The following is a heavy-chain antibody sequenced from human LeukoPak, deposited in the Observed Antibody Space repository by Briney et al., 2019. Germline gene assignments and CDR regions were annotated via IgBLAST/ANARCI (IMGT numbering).Heavy chain of an antibody. D-gene: IGHD3-3*01. CDR3: ARDFWQQGDDS. J-gene: IGHJ5*01. CDR2: ISGSGSSI. Sequence: GGSLRLSCAASGFTFSSYAMSWVRQAPGKGLEWVSYISGSGSSIYYADSVRGRFTISRDNAKNSLYLQMNSLRAKDTAVYYCARDFWQQGDDSWGQGTLVTVSS. CDR1: GFTFSSYA. V-gene: IGHV3-48*03.